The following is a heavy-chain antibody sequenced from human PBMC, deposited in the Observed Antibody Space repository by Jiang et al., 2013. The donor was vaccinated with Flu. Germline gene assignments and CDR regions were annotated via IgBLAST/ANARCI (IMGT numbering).Heavy chain of an antibody. J-gene: IGHJ6*02. CDR3: AAGVEMATITRYYYYGMDV. Sequence: NYAQKFQERVTITRDMSTSTAYMELSSLRSEDTAVYYCAAGVEMATITRYYYYGMDVWGQGTTVTVSS. V-gene: IGHV1-58*01. D-gene: IGHD5-24*01.